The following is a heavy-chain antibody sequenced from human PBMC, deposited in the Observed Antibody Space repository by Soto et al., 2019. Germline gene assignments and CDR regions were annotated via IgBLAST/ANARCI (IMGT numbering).Heavy chain of an antibody. Sequence: GGSLRLSCAASGFTFSSYAMSWVRQAPGKGLEWVSAISGSGGSTYYADSVKGRFTISRDNSKNTLYLQMNSLRAEDTAVYYCATDYDFWSGYIYGMDVWGQGTTVTVSS. CDR2: ISGSGGST. V-gene: IGHV3-23*01. CDR3: ATDYDFWSGYIYGMDV. CDR1: GFTFSSYA. J-gene: IGHJ6*02. D-gene: IGHD3-3*01.